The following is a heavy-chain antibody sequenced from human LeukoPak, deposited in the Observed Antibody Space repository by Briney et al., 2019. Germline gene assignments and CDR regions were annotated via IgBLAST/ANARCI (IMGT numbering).Heavy chain of an antibody. CDR3: ARAHYYYYMDV. V-gene: IGHV3-7*04. CDR1: GFTFGSYW. CDR2: IKQDGSEK. J-gene: IGHJ6*03. Sequence: GGSLRLSCAASGFTFGSYWMGWVRQAPGKGLEWVANIKQDGSEKYYVDSVKGRFTISRDNAKNSLYLQMNSLRAEDTALYYCARAHYYYYMDVWGKGTTVTVSS.